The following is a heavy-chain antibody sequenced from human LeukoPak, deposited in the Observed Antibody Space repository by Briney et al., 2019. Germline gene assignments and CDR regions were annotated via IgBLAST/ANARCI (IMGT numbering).Heavy chain of an antibody. CDR1: RFTFSTYA. J-gene: IGHJ6*03. CDR3: SKAPLGSCRGARCSYLDV. V-gene: IGHV3-23*01. D-gene: IGHD2-15*01. CDR2: ISVSDRGT. Sequence: GGSLRLSCVASRFTFSTYAMSWVRQTPWKGLEWVSAISVSDRGTYYADSVKGRFAISRDNSKNTLYLKMNILRAEDTAMYYCSKAPLGSCRGARCSYLDVWGKGTTVTVSS.